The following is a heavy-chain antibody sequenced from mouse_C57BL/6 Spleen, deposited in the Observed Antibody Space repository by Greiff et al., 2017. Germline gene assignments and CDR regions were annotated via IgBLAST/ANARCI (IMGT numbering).Heavy chain of an antibody. V-gene: IGHV5-4*01. CDR2: LSDGGSYT. Sequence: EVKVEESGGGLVKPGGSLKLSCAASGFTFSSYAMSWVRQTPEKRLEWVATLSDGGSYTYYPDNVKGRCTISRDNAKNNLYLQMSHLKSEDTAMYYCARDNYWGQGTTLTVAS. CDR1: GFTFSSYA. CDR3: ARDNY. J-gene: IGHJ2*01.